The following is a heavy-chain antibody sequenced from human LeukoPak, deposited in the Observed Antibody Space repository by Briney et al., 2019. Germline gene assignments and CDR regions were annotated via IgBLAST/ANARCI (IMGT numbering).Heavy chain of an antibody. V-gene: IGHV4-34*01. Sequence: SETLSLTCAVYGGSFSGYYWSLIRQPPGKGLEWIGEINHSGSTNYNPSLKSRVTISVDTSKNQFSLKLSSVTAADTAVYYCARCRRGSSGWRGYYFDYWGQGTLVTVSS. CDR1: GGSFSGYY. CDR2: INHSGST. D-gene: IGHD6-19*01. J-gene: IGHJ4*02. CDR3: ARCRRGSSGWRGYYFDY.